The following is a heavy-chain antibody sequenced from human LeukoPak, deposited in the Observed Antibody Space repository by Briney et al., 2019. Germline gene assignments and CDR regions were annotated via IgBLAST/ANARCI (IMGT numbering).Heavy chain of an antibody. J-gene: IGHJ4*02. Sequence: SETLSLTCTVSGGSISSYYWSWIRQPPGKGLEWIGYIYYSGSTNYNPSLKSRVTISVDTSKNQFSLKLSSVTAADTAVYYCVFSGRYGDHGVDYWGQGTLVTVSS. V-gene: IGHV4-59*12. CDR2: IYYSGST. CDR3: VFSGRYGDHGVDY. CDR1: GGSISSYY. D-gene: IGHD4-17*01.